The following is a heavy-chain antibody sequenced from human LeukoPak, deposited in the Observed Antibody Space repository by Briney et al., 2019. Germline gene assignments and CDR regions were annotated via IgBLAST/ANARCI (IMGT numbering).Heavy chain of an antibody. Sequence: GESLKISCRGSGYTFTNYWIGWVRQMPGKGLEWMGIIFPGDSDTRYSPSFQGQVTISADKSTSTAYLQWSSLKASDTAMYYCATMVGATRAFDIWGQGTMVTVSS. V-gene: IGHV5-51*01. J-gene: IGHJ3*02. CDR3: ATMVGATRAFDI. CDR2: IFPGDSDT. CDR1: GYTFTNYW. D-gene: IGHD1-26*01.